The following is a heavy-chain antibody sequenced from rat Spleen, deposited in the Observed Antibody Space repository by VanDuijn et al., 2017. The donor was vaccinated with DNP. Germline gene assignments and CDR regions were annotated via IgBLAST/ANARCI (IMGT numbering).Heavy chain of an antibody. CDR2: ISFDGSTT. D-gene: IGHD1-6*01. CDR1: GFTFSDYD. Sequence: EVQLVESGGGLVQPGRSLKLSCATSGFTFSDYDMAWVRQAPKKGLEWVATISFDGSTTYYGDSVKGRFTISRDNAKSTLFLQVDSLRSDDTATYYCARHEGLYSGFPDYFDYWGRGVMVTVSS. V-gene: IGHV5-7*01. J-gene: IGHJ2*01. CDR3: ARHEGLYSGFPDYFDY.